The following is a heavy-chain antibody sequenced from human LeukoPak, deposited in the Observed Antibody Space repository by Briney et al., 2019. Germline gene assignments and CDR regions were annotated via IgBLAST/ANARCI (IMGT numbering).Heavy chain of an antibody. Sequence: ASVKVSCKASGYTFTGYYMHWVRQAPGQGLEWMGRINPNSGGTNYAQKFQGRVTMTRNTSISTAYMELSSLRSEDTAVYYCAGGGYGSGSWFYYYYGMDVWGQGTTVTVSS. CDR2: INPNSGGT. CDR1: GYTFTGYY. J-gene: IGHJ6*02. CDR3: AGGGYGSGSWFYYYYGMDV. D-gene: IGHD3-10*01. V-gene: IGHV1-2*06.